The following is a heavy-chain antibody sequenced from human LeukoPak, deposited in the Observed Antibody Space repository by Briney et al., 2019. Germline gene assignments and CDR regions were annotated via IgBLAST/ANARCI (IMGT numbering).Heavy chain of an antibody. J-gene: IGHJ4*02. CDR3: ARVSDYYGSGTTAYYFDS. D-gene: IGHD3-10*01. V-gene: IGHV1-46*01. CDR1: GFTFTDYC. CDR2: MSPSGGRT. Sequence: GASVEVSCKAFGFTFTDYCMHWLRQAPGQGLEWMGEMSPSGGRTSYAQKFQGRVTMTRDTSTSTVYMELTSLSSEDTAVYYCARVSDYYGSGTTAYYFDSWGQGTLVTVSS.